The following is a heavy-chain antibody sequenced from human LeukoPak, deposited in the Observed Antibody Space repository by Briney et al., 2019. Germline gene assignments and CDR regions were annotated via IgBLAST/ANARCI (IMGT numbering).Heavy chain of an antibody. CDR1: GYTFTSYG. D-gene: IGHD6-19*01. V-gene: IGHV1-18*01. CDR3: ARDTNPPYSSGWPFDY. Sequence: ASVKVSCKASGYTFTSYGISWVQQAPGQGLEWMGWISAYNGNTNYAQKLQGRVTMTTDTSTSTAYMELRSLRSDDTAVYYCARDTNPPYSSGWPFDYWGQGTLVTVSS. J-gene: IGHJ4*02. CDR2: ISAYNGNT.